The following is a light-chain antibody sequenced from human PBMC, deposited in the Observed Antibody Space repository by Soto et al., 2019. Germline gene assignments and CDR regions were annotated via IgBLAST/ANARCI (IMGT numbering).Light chain of an antibody. J-gene: IGLJ1*01. V-gene: IGLV2-23*01. Sequence: QSVLTQPASVSGSPGQSITISCTGTSSDFGSYNLVSWYQQHPGTAPKLMIYEAFKRPSGVSNRFSGSKSGDTASLTISGLQAEDEADYYCYSYAGSTTLYVFGTGTKVTVL. CDR3: YSYAGSTTLYV. CDR1: SSDFGSYNL. CDR2: EAF.